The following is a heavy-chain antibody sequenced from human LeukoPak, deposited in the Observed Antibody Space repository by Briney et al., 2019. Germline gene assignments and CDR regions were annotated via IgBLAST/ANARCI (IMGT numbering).Heavy chain of an antibody. D-gene: IGHD6-19*01. CDR3: ASLGGRSIRTIRYSSASAVPFDY. J-gene: IGHJ4*02. Sequence: GASVKVSCKASGYTFTGYYMHWVRQAPGQGLEWMGWIDPNSGGTNYAQKFQGRVTMTRDTSISTAYMELSRLRSDDTAVYYCASLGGRSIRTIRYSSASAVPFDYWGQGTLVTVSS. V-gene: IGHV1-2*02. CDR2: IDPNSGGT. CDR1: GYTFTGYY.